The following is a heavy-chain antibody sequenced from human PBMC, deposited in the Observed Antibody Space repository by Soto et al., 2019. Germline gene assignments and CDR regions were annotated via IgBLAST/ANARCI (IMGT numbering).Heavy chain of an antibody. CDR2: INHSGST. J-gene: IGHJ5*02. V-gene: IGHV4-34*01. CDR3: ARGRRGYCSGGSCRMGGWFDP. D-gene: IGHD2-15*01. Sequence: SETLSLTCAVYGGPFSGYYWSWIRQPPGKGLEWIGEINHSGSTNYNPSLKSRVTISVDTSKNQFSLKLSSVTAADTAVYYCARGRRGYCSGGSCRMGGWFDPWGQGTLVTVS. CDR1: GGPFSGYY.